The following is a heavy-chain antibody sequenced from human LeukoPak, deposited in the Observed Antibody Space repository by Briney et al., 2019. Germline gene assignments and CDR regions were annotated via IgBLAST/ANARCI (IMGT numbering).Heavy chain of an antibody. J-gene: IGHJ4*02. CDR2: INPHTGAA. V-gene: IGHV1-2*02. D-gene: IGHD3-3*01. CDR3: ARGKSGYSP. CDR1: GYTFIENY. Sequence: ASVKVSCKVSGYTFIENYIHWVRQAPGQGLEWMGLINPHTGAANYSQKFQGRVTMTRDTSISTAYMHLTRLKFDDTAVYYCARGKSGYSPWGQGTPVPVSS.